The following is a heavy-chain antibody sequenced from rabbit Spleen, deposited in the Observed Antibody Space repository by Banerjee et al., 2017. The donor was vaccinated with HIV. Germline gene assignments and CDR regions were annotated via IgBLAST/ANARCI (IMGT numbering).Heavy chain of an antibody. Sequence: QQQLEESGGGLVKPGGTLTLTCKASGIDFSNSYYMSWVRQAPGKGLEWIAYIYTGDGTVNYASWAKGRFTISKTSSTTVTLQMTSLTAADTATYFCARGGYLWGPGTLVTVS. CDR1: GIDFSNSYY. CDR2: IYTGDGTV. CDR3: ARGGYL. J-gene: IGHJ4*01. V-gene: IGHV1S45*01. D-gene: IGHD3-1*01.